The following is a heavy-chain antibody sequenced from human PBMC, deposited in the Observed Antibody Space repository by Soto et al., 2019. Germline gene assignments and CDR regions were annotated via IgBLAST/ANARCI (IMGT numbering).Heavy chain of an antibody. D-gene: IGHD6-13*01. CDR1: GYTFTSYA. V-gene: IGHV1-3*01. J-gene: IGHJ5*02. CDR2: INAGNGNT. CDR3: AAAGPQFDP. Sequence: GASVKVSCKASGYTFTSYAMHWVRQAPGQRLEWMGWINAGNGNTKYSQKFQGRVTITRDTSASTAYMDPVDTATYYCAHEDSAAAGPQFDPWGQGTLVTVSS.